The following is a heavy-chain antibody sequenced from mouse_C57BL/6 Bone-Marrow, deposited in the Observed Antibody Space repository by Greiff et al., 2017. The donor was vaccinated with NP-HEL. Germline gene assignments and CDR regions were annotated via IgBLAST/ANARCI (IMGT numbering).Heavy chain of an antibody. CDR1: GYTFTDYN. V-gene: IGHV1-18*01. CDR3: ARSRVIYYYGSSWYFDV. Sequence: VQLQQSGPELVKPGASVKIPCKASGYTFTDYNMDWVKQSHGKSLEWIGDINPNNGGTIYNQKFKGKATLTVDKSSSTAYMELRSLTSEDTAVYYCARSRVIYYYGSSWYFDVWGTGTTVTVAS. CDR2: INPNNGGT. J-gene: IGHJ1*03. D-gene: IGHD1-1*01.